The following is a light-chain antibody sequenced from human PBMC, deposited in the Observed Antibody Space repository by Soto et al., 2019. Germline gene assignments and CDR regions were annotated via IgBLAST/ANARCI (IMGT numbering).Light chain of an antibody. Sequence: VVLTQPPLSLSVTPGQPASISCKPSQSLLHSDGKTYLYWYLQKPGHPPQLMIYEVSNRVSGVPDRFSGSGSGTDFTLKISRVESEDVAVYYCMQSIHWPWTFGQGTIVDIK. V-gene: IGKV2D-29*01. J-gene: IGKJ1*01. CDR3: MQSIHWPWT. CDR2: EVS. CDR1: QSLLHSDGKTY.